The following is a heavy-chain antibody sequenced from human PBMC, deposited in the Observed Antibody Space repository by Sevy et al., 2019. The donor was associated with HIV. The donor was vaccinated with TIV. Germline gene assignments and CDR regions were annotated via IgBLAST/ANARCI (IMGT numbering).Heavy chain of an antibody. CDR2: IQSKTEGATT. V-gene: IGHV3-15*01. Sequence: GGSLRLSCAASGFTFSDVWMSWVRQGPGKGLEWVGRIQSKTEGATTDYAAPVKGRFTISRDDSKNTLYLHMNSLRTEDTDVYYCTRDALDYESPEYFYFGMDVWGQGTTVTVSS. J-gene: IGHJ6*02. D-gene: IGHD4-17*01. CDR1: GFTFSDVW. CDR3: TRDALDYESPEYFYFGMDV.